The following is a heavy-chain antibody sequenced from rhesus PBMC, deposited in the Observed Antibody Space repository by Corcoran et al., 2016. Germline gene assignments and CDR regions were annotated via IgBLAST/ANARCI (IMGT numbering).Heavy chain of an antibody. CDR3: ARDINPITMTPYYGLDS. V-gene: IGHV1-138*01. J-gene: IGHJ6*01. Sequence: QVQLVQSGAEVKKQGSSVKVYCKAAGYTFTDYYMHWGRQAPGQGLEWMGEINPTTGGTNYAQKFQGRVTMTRDTSTSTAYMELSSLRSEDTAVYYCARDINPITMTPYYGLDSWGQGVVVTVSS. CDR1: GYTFTDYY. CDR2: INPTTGGT. D-gene: IGHD3-3*01.